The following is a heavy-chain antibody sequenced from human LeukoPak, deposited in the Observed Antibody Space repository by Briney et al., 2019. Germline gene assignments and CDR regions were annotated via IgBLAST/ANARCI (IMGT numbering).Heavy chain of an antibody. J-gene: IGHJ4*02. D-gene: IGHD3-10*01. V-gene: IGHV3-64*04. CDR2: ISSNGGST. CDR3: ARITDAGLA. CDR1: GFTFSSYA. Sequence: GGSLRLSCSASGFTFSSYAMHWVRQAPGKGLEYVSAISSNGGSTYYADSVKGRFTISRDNAKNTLYLQMNSLRAEDTAVYYCARITDAGLAWGQGTLVTVSS.